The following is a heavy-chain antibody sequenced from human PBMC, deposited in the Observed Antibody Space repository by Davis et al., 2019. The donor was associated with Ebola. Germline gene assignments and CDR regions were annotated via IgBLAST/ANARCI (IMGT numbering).Heavy chain of an antibody. J-gene: IGHJ5*02. D-gene: IGHD6-6*01. Sequence: SVKVSCKASGGTFTSYAISWVRQAPGQGLEWMGGIIPMFGTRNYAQKFQDRVTITADKTTYTSDMELSGLRSDDTAVYYCARGGAARNNWFDPWGQGTLVTVSS. CDR3: ARGGAARNNWFDP. V-gene: IGHV1-69*06. CDR2: IIPMFGTR. CDR1: GGTFTSYA.